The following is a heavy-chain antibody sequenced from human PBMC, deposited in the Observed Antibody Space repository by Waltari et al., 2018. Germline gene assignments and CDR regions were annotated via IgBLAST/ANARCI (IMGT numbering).Heavy chain of an antibody. Sequence: EVQLLESGGGLVQPGGSLSLSCAASGFTFSSYAMSWVRQAPGKGRGGVSAISGSGGSTDYADSVKGRFTSSRDNSKNTLYLQMNSLRAEDTAVYYGAKGGIAAGFFDIWGQGTMVTVSS. CDR2: ISGSGGST. CDR1: GFTFSSYA. CDR3: AKGGIAAGFFDI. D-gene: IGHD6-25*01. V-gene: IGHV3-23*01. J-gene: IGHJ3*02.